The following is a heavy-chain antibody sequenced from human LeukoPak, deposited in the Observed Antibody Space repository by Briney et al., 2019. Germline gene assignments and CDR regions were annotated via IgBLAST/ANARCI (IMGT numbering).Heavy chain of an antibody. J-gene: IGHJ4*02. CDR3: ATRWYNWNYFFDY. Sequence: QPGGSLRLSCAASGFTFSSYAMSWVRQAPGKGLEWVSAISGSGGSTYYADSVKGRFTISRDNSKNTLYLQMNSLRAEDTAVYYCATRWYNWNYFFDYWGQGTLVTVSS. CDR1: GFTFSSYA. D-gene: IGHD1-7*01. CDR2: ISGSGGST. V-gene: IGHV3-23*01.